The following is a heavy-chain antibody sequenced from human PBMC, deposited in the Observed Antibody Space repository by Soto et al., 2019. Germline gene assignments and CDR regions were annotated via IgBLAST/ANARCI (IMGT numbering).Heavy chain of an antibody. J-gene: IGHJ5*02. CDR3: ARDDEFGQLFAP. Sequence: QVQLVQSGAEVKKPWASVKVSCKASGYTFTSYGISLVRQAPGQGLEWMGWISAYNGNTNYAQKLQGRVTMTTDTTTITAYMELMSLRSEDTARYFWARDDEFGQLFAPCGQGTLVTVSS. V-gene: IGHV1-18*01. CDR1: GYTFTSYG. CDR2: ISAYNGNT. D-gene: IGHD3-10*01.